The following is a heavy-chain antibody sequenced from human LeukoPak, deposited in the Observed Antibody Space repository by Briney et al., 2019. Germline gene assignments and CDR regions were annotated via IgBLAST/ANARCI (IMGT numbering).Heavy chain of an antibody. V-gene: IGHV1-18*01. CDR3: ARECFDSNRRDYFDY. J-gene: IGHJ4*02. CDR1: GYTFTSYG. CDR2: ISAYNGNT. D-gene: IGHD3-22*01. Sequence: ASVKVSCKASGYTFTSYGISWVRQAPGQGLEWMGWISAYNGNTNYAQKLQGRVTMTTDTSTSTAYMELRSLRSDDTTVYYCARECFDSNRRDYFDYWGQGTLVTVSS.